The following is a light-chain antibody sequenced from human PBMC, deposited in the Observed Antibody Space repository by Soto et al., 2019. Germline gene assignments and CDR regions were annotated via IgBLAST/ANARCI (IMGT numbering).Light chain of an antibody. CDR3: QQSYSTPPT. V-gene: IGKV1-39*01. J-gene: IGKJ5*01. CDR1: QSISSH. CDR2: AAS. Sequence: DIQMTQSPSSLSASVGDRVTITCRASQSISSHLNWYQQKPGKAPKLLIYAASSLQSGVPSRFSGSGSGTDFTLTISSLQPEDFATYSCQQSYSTPPTFGQGHDWRLN.